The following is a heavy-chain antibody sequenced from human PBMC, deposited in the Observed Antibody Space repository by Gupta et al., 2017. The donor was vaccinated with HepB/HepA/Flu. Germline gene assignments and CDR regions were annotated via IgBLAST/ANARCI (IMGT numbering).Heavy chain of an antibody. CDR2: IYHSGST. J-gene: IGHJ4*02. CDR3: ASFGGYYFDY. V-gene: IGHV4-61*01. D-gene: IGHD4-23*01. CDR1: GGSVSSGSYY. Sequence: QVQPQESGPGLVKPSETLSLTCTVSGGSVSSGSYYWSWIRQPPGKGLEWIGYIYHSGSTNYNPSLKSRVTISIDTPKNQFSLKLSSVTAADSAVYYCASFGGYYFDYWGQGTQVTVSS.